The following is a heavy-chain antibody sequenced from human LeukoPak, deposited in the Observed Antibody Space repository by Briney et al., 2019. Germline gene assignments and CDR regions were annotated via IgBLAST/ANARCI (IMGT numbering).Heavy chain of an antibody. CDR1: GLTFSSYA. J-gene: IGHJ4*02. CDR2: LSSSGGST. Sequence: GGSLRLSCAASGLTFSSYAMSWVRQAPGRGLEWLSALSSSGGSTYYADSVKGRFTISRDNSKNTLYLQMNSLRAEDTAVYYCAKDRDYYGSGTYRDSIDYWGQGTLVTVSS. D-gene: IGHD3-10*01. V-gene: IGHV3-23*01. CDR3: AKDRDYYGSGTYRDSIDY.